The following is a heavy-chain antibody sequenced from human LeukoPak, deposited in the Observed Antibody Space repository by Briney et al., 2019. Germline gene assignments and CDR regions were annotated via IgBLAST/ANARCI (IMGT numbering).Heavy chain of an antibody. J-gene: IGHJ5*02. CDR3: AREGQYCSGGSCYSVGESWFDP. CDR1: GYTFTGYY. Sequence: GASVKVSCKASGYTFTGYYMHWVRQAPGQGLEWMGWINPNSGGTNYAQKFQGRVTMTRDTSISTAYMELSRLRSDDTAVYYCAREGQYCSGGSCYSVGESWFDPWGQGTLVTVSS. CDR2: INPNSGGT. D-gene: IGHD2-15*01. V-gene: IGHV1-2*02.